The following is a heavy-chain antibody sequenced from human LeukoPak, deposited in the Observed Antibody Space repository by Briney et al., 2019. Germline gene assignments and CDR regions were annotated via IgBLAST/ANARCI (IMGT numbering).Heavy chain of an antibody. D-gene: IGHD3-22*01. CDR3: ARARGSSGLYDY. J-gene: IGHJ4*02. CDR1: GYTFTSYD. V-gene: IGHV1-18*01. CDR2: MNPNNGNT. Sequence: VASVKVSCKASGYTFTSYDINWVRQATGQGLEWMGWMNPNNGNTNYAQKLQGRVTMTTDTSTSTAYMELRSLRSDDTAVYYCARARGSSGLYDYWGQGTLVTVSS.